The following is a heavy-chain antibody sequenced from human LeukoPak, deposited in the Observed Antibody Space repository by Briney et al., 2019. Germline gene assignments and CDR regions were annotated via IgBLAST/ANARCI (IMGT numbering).Heavy chain of an antibody. Sequence: SETLFLTCTVSGGSISSYYWSWIRQPPGKGLEWIGYIYYSGSTNYNPSLKSRVTISVDTSKNQFSLKLSSVTAADTAVYYCARDFSAAFDIWGQGTMVTVSS. CDR1: GGSISSYY. CDR3: ARDFSAAFDI. V-gene: IGHV4-59*01. D-gene: IGHD2/OR15-2a*01. CDR2: IYYSGST. J-gene: IGHJ3*02.